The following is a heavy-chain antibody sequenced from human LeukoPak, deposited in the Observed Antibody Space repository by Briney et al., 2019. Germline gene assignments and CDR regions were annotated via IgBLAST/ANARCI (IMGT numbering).Heavy chain of an antibody. Sequence: GASLKISCKASGSIFTTYWIGWVRQMPGKGLEWMGIIYPDDSDTRYSPSFQGQVTTSADKSISTAYLQWSSLKASDTAMYYCARGLAFCGGDCYSGPSYWGQGTLVTVSS. CDR2: IYPDDSDT. J-gene: IGHJ4*02. CDR3: ARGLAFCGGDCYSGPSY. CDR1: GSIFTTYW. D-gene: IGHD2-21*02. V-gene: IGHV5-51*01.